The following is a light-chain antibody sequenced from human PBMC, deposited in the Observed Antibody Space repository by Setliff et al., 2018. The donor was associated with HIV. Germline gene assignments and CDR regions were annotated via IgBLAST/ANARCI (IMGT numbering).Light chain of an antibody. CDR2: DVS. J-gene: IGLJ1*01. V-gene: IGLV2-14*03. CDR1: SSDIGRYNY. Sequence: QSALTQPASVSGSPGQSITISCTGTSSDIGRYNYVSWYQQYPGRGPTLVIFDVSERPSGVSNRFSGSKSGNTASLIISGLQPDDEADYYCCSYARVSTYVFGSGTKVTVL. CDR3: CSYARVSTYV.